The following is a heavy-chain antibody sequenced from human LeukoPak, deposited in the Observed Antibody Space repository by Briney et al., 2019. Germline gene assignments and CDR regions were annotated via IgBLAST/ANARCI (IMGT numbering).Heavy chain of an antibody. CDR1: GFFFSSYG. D-gene: IGHD6-13*01. J-gene: IGHJ4*02. Sequence: GGSLRLSCAASGFFFSSYGMHWVRLAPGKGLEWVALIWYDGSNKYYADSVKGRFTISRDNSKNTLSLQMNSLRAEDTAVYYCASRIAAAGYWGQGTLVTVSS. CDR3: ASRIAAAGY. CDR2: IWYDGSNK. V-gene: IGHV3-33*01.